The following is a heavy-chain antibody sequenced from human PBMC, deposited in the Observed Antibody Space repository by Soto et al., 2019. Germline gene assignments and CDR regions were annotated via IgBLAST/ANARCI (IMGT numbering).Heavy chain of an antibody. J-gene: IGHJ5*02. CDR1: GGSISSYY. CDR2: IYYSGST. Sequence: SETLSLTCTVSGGSISSYYWSWIRQPPGKGLEWIGYIYYSGSTNYNPSLKSRVTISVDTSKNQFSLKLSSVTAADTAVYYCARSYYDFWSGYKTSNWFDPWGQGTLVTVSS. V-gene: IGHV4-59*01. CDR3: ARSYYDFWSGYKTSNWFDP. D-gene: IGHD3-3*01.